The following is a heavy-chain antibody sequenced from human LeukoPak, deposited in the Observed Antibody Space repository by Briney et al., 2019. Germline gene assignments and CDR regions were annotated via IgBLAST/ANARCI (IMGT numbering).Heavy chain of an antibody. J-gene: IGHJ6*03. CDR1: GYTFTSYD. CDR2: MNPNSGNT. Sequence: ASVKVSCKASGYTFTSYDINWVRQATGQGLEWMGWMNPNSGNTGYAQKFQGRVTMTRYTSISTAYMELSSLRSEDTAVYYCALVTAMVTSYYYMDVWGKGTTVTVSS. CDR3: ALVTAMVTSYYYMDV. V-gene: IGHV1-8*01. D-gene: IGHD5-18*01.